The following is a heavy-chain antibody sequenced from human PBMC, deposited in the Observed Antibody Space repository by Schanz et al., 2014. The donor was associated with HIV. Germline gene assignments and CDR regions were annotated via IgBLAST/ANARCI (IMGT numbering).Heavy chain of an antibody. CDR2: VSASGEIT. D-gene: IGHD3-10*01. V-gene: IGHV3-23*04. CDR3: AKDEYYYGSGSYIYFYYGMDV. J-gene: IGHJ6*02. CDR1: GFTFSNYA. Sequence: EVQLVESGGGLIQPGGSLRLSCAASGFTFSNYAMSWVRQAPGKGLEWVSTVSASGEITFYADSVKGRFTISRDNSRNTLYLEMNSLRADDTAVYYCAKDEYYYGSGSYIYFYYGMDVWGQGTTVTVSS.